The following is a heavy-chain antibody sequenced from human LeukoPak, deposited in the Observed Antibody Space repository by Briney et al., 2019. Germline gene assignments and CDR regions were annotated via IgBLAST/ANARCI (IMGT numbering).Heavy chain of an antibody. CDR2: IISSSSYI. CDR1: GFTFRSSS. Sequence: GGSLRLSCAASGFTFRSSSMNWVRQAPGKALEWVSSIISSSSYIYYADSVKGRFTISRDNAKNSLYLQMNSLRAEDTAVYYCARELQSVVVPAAPSYFDYWGQGTLVTVSS. D-gene: IGHD2-2*01. J-gene: IGHJ4*02. CDR3: ARELQSVVVPAAPSYFDY. V-gene: IGHV3-21*01.